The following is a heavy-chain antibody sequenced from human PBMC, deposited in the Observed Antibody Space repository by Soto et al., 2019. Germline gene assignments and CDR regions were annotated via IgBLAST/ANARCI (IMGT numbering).Heavy chain of an antibody. CDR2: ISGYNDNT. CDR3: AKDASSWFYYYYGMDV. V-gene: IGHV1-18*01. D-gene: IGHD2-2*01. Sequence: GPGVRKPGASVKVSCKASGYIFSNFGISWVRQAPGRGLEWMGWISGYNDNTNYAQKFQGRVRMTTDISTSTAYMELTTLRSEDTAVYYCAKDASSWFYYYYGMDVWGQGTTVTVSS. J-gene: IGHJ6*02. CDR1: GYIFSNFG.